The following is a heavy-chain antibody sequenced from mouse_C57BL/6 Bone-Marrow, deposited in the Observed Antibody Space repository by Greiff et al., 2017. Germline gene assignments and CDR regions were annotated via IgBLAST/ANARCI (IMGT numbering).Heavy chain of an antibody. V-gene: IGHV1-42*01. D-gene: IGHD1-1*01. J-gene: IGHJ3*01. Sequence: EVQLQQSGPELVKPGASVKISCKASGYSFTGYYMNWVKQSPEKRLEWIGELNPSTGGTTYNQKFKAKATLAVDKASSTAYMQLKSLTSEDSAVXDCARERIYYDGGWFADWGQGTLVTVSA. CDR2: LNPSTGGT. CDR3: ARERIYYDGGWFAD. CDR1: GYSFTGYY.